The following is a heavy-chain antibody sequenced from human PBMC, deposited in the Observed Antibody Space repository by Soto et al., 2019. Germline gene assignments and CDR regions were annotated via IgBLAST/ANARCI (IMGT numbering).Heavy chain of an antibody. CDR3: ARVKLGWPTEFDY. V-gene: IGHV4-61*01. D-gene: IGHD6-19*01. CDR2: IYYSGST. J-gene: IGHJ4*02. CDR1: GGSVSSGSYY. Sequence: QVQLQESGPGLVKPSETLSLTCTVSGGSVSSGSYYWSWIRQPPGKGLEWIGYIYYSGSTNYNPPLKRRVTISVDTSKNQFSLKLSSVTAADTAVYYCARVKLGWPTEFDYWGQGTLVTVSS.